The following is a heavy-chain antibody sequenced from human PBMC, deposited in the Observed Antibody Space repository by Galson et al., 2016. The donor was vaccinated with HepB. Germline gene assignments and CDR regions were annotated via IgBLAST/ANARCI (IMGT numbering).Heavy chain of an antibody. D-gene: IGHD5-18*01. CDR1: GYTFSDYG. CDR3: ARVGVHIYGYMSTWSDF. Sequence: SCKASGYTFSDYGISWVRQAPGQGLEWMGWSSNYNGNINYAQKFQGRVTMTTDTSTSTAYMELRSLRSDDSAVYYCARVGVHIYGYMSTWSDFWGQGTLVTVSS. V-gene: IGHV1-18*01. J-gene: IGHJ4*02. CDR2: SSNYNGNI.